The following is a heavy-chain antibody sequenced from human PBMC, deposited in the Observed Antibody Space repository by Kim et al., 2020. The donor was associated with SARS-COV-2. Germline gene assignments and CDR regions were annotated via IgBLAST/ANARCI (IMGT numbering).Heavy chain of an antibody. J-gene: IGHJ6*02. V-gene: IGHV3-64*01. D-gene: IGHD3-3*01. CDR3: ARGLGGGLDV. CDR1: GFTFRSYA. Sequence: GGSLRLSCAASGFTFRSYAMHWVRQAPGKGLEYVSGISSSGDSTYYANSVKGRFTFSRDNSKNTLLLQMGSLRAEDVAVYYWARGLGGGLDVWGEG. CDR2: ISSSGDST.